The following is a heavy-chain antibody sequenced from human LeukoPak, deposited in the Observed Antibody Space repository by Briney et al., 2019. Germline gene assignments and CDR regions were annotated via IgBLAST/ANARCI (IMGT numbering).Heavy chain of an antibody. J-gene: IGHJ6*02. D-gene: IGHD3-9*01. CDR1: GFTLSGYW. Sequence: GGSLRLSCAASGFTLSGYWMSWVRRAPGKGLEWVANIKQDGHEKYYVDSVKGRFTISRDNAKNTLYLQMNTLRVEDTAVYYCTRDLMDYDVSTGLHHYYMDVWGQGTTVTVSS. CDR3: TRDLMDYDVSTGLHHYYMDV. V-gene: IGHV3-7*01. CDR2: IKQDGHEK.